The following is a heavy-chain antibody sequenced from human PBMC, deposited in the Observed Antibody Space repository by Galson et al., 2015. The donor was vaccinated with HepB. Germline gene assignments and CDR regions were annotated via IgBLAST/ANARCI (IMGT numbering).Heavy chain of an antibody. V-gene: IGHV1-3*01. J-gene: IGHJ4*02. CDR2: INAGNGNT. D-gene: IGHD3-22*01. CDR3: ARDLVPDDPMMGGPGY. CDR1: GYTFTSYA. Sequence: SVKVSCKASGYTFTSYAMHWVRQAPGQRLEWMGWINAGNGNTKYSQKFQGRVTITRDTSASTAYMELSSLRSEDTAVYYCARDLVPDDPMMGGPGYWGQGTLVTVSS.